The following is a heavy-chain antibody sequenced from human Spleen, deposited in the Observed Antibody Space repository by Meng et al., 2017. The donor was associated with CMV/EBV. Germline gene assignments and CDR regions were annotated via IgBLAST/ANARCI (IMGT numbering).Heavy chain of an antibody. CDR2: ISADDDTP. J-gene: IGHJ4*02. Sequence: GESLKISCAASGFTFNNYAMSWVRQPPGKGLEWVSSISADDDTPYYADSVKGRFTISRDNSKNTLYLQMHSLRAEDAAVYYCAKDASTWYALYYFDSWGQGTPVTVS. D-gene: IGHD6-13*01. CDR3: AKDASTWYALYYFDS. CDR1: GFTFNNYA. V-gene: IGHV3-23*01.